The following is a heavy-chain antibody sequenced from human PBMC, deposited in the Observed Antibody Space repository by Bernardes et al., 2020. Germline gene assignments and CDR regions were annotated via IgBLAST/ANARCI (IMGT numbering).Heavy chain of an antibody. CDR3: ARESGFPAADYYFYYYNLGV. D-gene: IGHD2-2*01. CDR1: GFTFSNFE. V-gene: IGHV3-48*03. Sequence: GGSLRLSCAASGFTFSNFEMNWVRQAPGKGLEWVSSITSSGSTKDYADSVKGRFTISRDNAKRSLYLQMKSLRAEDTALYYCARESGFPAADYYFYYYNLGVWGQGTTVTVAS. J-gene: IGHJ6*02. CDR2: ITSSGSTK.